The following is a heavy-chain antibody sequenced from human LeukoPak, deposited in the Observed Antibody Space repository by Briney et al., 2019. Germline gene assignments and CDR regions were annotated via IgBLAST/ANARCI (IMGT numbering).Heavy chain of an antibody. CDR3: ASSRDGYLRKFDY. J-gene: IGHJ4*02. Sequence: PSETLSLTCTVSGGSISSYYWSWIRQPPGKGLEWIGYIYYSGSTNYNPSLKSRVTISVDTSKNQFSLKLSSVTAADTAVYYCASSRDGYLRKFDYWGQGTLVTVSS. CDR2: IYYSGST. CDR1: GGSISSYY. D-gene: IGHD5-24*01. V-gene: IGHV4-59*01.